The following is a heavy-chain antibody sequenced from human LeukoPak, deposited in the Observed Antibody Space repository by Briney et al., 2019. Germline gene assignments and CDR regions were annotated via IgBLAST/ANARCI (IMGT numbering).Heavy chain of an antibody. D-gene: IGHD1-26*01. CDR2: IYYSGST. CDR3: ARDHSGPIYGWFDP. Sequence: SETLSLTCTVSGGSISSSSYYWGWIRQPPGKGLEWIGSIYYSGSTYYNPSLKSRVTISVDTSKDQFSLKLSSVTAADTAVYYCARDHSGPIYGWFDPWGQGTLVTVSS. V-gene: IGHV4-39*07. CDR1: GGSISSSSYY. J-gene: IGHJ5*02.